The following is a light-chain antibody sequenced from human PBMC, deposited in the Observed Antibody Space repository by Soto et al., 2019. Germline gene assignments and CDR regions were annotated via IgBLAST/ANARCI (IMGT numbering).Light chain of an antibody. CDR3: QQDLSTPWT. V-gene: IGKV3-20*01. J-gene: IGKJ1*01. Sequence: EIVLTQSPATVSLSPGERATLSCRASQSVSTTYLAWYQQTPGQAPRLLIHGASNRATGIPDRFSGSGSGTDFTLTIGRLEPEDFAVYYCQQDLSTPWTFGQGTKVDI. CDR1: QSVSTTY. CDR2: GAS.